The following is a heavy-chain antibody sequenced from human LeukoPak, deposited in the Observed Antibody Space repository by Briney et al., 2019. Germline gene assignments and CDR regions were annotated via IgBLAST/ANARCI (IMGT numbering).Heavy chain of an antibody. J-gene: IGHJ6*02. Sequence: GGSLRPSCAASGFTFSNYWMTWVRQAPGKGLEWVANINRDGSERYYVDSVKGRFTISRDDAKSSLYLQMNSLRAEDTAVYYCARRNAMDVWGQGTTVIVFS. CDR1: GFTFSNYW. CDR2: INRDGSER. CDR3: ARRNAMDV. V-gene: IGHV3-7*03.